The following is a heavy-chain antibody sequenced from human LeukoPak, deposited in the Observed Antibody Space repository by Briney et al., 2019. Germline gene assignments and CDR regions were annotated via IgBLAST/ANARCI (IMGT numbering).Heavy chain of an antibody. D-gene: IGHD4-17*01. V-gene: IGHV1-69*13. CDR2: IIPIFDTA. CDR1: GGTFSSYA. CDR3: ATSLYGDYGFGAFDI. J-gene: IGHJ3*02. Sequence: SVKVSCKASGGTFSSYAISWVRQAPGHGLEWMGGIIPIFDTANYAQKFPGRVTITADESASTAYMELSSLRSEDTAVYYRATSLYGDYGFGAFDIWGQGTMVTVSS.